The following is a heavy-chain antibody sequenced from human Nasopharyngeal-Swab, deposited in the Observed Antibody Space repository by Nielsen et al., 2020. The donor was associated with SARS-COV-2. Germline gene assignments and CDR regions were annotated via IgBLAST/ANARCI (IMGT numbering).Heavy chain of an antibody. D-gene: IGHD2-21*02. V-gene: IGHV4-31*02. CDR3: AGARRNFVVVSAFDY. Sequence: WIRQPPGKSLEWIGYIYYSGSTYYNPSLKSRVTISVDTSKNQFSLKLSSVTAADTAVYYCAGARRNFVVVSAFDYWGQGTLVTVSS. J-gene: IGHJ4*02. CDR2: IYYSGST.